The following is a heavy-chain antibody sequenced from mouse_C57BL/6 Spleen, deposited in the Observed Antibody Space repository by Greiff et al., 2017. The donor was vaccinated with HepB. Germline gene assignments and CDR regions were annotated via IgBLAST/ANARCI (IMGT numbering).Heavy chain of an antibody. CDR2: IYPRSGNT. CDR3: AITRTDYYGSRGYFDY. Sequence: VQLQQSGAELARPGASVKLSCKASGYTFTSYGISWVKQRTGQGLEWIGEIYPRSGNTYYNEKFKGKATLTADTSSSTAYMELRSLTSEDSAVYFCAITRTDYYGSRGYFDYWGQGTTLTVSS. D-gene: IGHD1-1*01. J-gene: IGHJ2*01. CDR1: GYTFTSYG. V-gene: IGHV1-81*01.